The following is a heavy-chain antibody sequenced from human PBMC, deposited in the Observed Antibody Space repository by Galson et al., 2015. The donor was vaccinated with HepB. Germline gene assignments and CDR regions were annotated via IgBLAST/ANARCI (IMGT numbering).Heavy chain of an antibody. CDR3: ATGVIAIHDRAWDY. J-gene: IGHJ4*02. D-gene: IGHD2-21*01. Sequence: QSGAEVKKPGESLKISCKVSGYTLTELSMHWVRQAPGKGLEWMGGFDPEDGETIYAQKFQGRVTMTEDTSTDTAYMELSSLRSEDTAVYYCATGVIAIHDRAWDYWGQGTLVTVS. V-gene: IGHV1-24*01. CDR1: GYTLTELS. CDR2: FDPEDGET.